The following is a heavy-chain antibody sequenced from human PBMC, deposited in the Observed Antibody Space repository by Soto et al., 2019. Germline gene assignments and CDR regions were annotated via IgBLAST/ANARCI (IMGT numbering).Heavy chain of an antibody. D-gene: IGHD3-10*01. CDR1: GFTFSDYG. J-gene: IGHJ4*02. Sequence: EGSLRLSCVASGFTFSDYGLNWVRQAPGKGLEWVSTINYSGDSTYYADSVKGRFTVSRDNSKNTLYLQMNSLRVQDTAVYYCARDPSSGSADYWGQGTLVT. V-gene: IGHV3-23*01. CDR2: INYSGDST. CDR3: ARDPSSGSADY.